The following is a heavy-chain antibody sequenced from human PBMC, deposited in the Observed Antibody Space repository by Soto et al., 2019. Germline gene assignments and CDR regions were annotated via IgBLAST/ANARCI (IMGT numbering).Heavy chain of an antibody. D-gene: IGHD6-13*01. CDR1: GYTFSNFA. CDR2: IIPIFDST. Sequence: SVKVSCKASGYTFSNFAISWVRQAPGQGLEWMGRIIPIFDSTNYAQEFQGRVTITADESTNTAYMELNSLRSEDTAIYYCAKGGKVAADYYGMNVWGQGTTVTVSS. J-gene: IGHJ6*02. CDR3: AKGGKVAADYYGMNV. V-gene: IGHV1-69*13.